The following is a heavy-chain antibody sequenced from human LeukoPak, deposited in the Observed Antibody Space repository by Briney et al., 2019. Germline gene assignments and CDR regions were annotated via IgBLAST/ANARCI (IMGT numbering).Heavy chain of an antibody. V-gene: IGHV4-34*01. D-gene: IGHD3-9*01. J-gene: IGHJ4*02. CDR3: ARDRIRYFDWSLLLDY. Sequence: PSETLSLTCAVYGGSFSGYYWSWIRQPPGKGLEWIGEINHSGSTNYNPSLKSRVTISVDTSKNQFSLKLSSVTAADTAVYYCARDRIRYFDWSLLLDYWGQGTLVTVSS. CDR2: INHSGST. CDR1: GGSFSGYY.